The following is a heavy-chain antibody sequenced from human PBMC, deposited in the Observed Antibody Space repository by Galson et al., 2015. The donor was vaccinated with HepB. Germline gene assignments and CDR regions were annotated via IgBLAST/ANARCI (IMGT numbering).Heavy chain of an antibody. CDR3: TTLIAAAGTRPSL. CDR1: GFTFSNAW. V-gene: IGHV3-15*01. D-gene: IGHD6-13*01. CDR2: IKSKTDGGTT. J-gene: IGHJ4*02. Sequence: SLRLSCAASGFTFSNAWMSWVRQAPGKGLEWVGRIKSKTDGGTTDYAAPVKGRFTISRDDSKNTLYLQMNSLKTEDTAVYYCTTLIAAAGTRPSLWGQGTLVTVSS.